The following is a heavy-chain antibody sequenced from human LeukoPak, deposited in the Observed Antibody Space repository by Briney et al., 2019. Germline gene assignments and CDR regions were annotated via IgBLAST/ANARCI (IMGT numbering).Heavy chain of an antibody. V-gene: IGHV3-7*01. D-gene: IGHD3-16*01. CDR3: ARDTYDYYFDY. Sequence: PGGSLRLSCAASGFTFSSYWMSWVRQAPGKGLEWVANIKQDGSEKYYVDSVKGRLTISRDNAKNSLYLQMNSLRAEDTAVYYCARDTYDYYFDYWGQGTLVTVSS. J-gene: IGHJ4*02. CDR1: GFTFSSYW. CDR2: IKQDGSEK.